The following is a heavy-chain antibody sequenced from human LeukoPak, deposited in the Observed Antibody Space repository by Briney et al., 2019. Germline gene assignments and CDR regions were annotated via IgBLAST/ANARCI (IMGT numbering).Heavy chain of an antibody. D-gene: IGHD1-26*01. CDR2: ISSSGSTI. Sequence: GGSLRLSCAASGFTFSSYEMNWVRQAPGKGLEWVSHISSSGSTIYYADSVKGRFTISRDNAKNSLYLQMNSLRAEDTALYYCAKVLSGSYYGGVDYWGQGTLVTVSS. CDR3: AKVLSGSYYGGVDY. CDR1: GFTFSSYE. J-gene: IGHJ4*02. V-gene: IGHV3-48*03.